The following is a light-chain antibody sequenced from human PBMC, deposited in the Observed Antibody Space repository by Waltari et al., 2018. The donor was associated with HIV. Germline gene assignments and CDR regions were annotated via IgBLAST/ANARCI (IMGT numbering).Light chain of an antibody. CDR3: QQYGSSLEYT. Sequence: EIVLTQSPGTLSLSPGERATISCRASQSVSSSYLGWYQQKPGQAPRLLMYGASSRATGIPDRFSGSGSGTDFTLTISRLEPEDFAVYYCQQYGSSLEYTFGQGTKLEIK. V-gene: IGKV3-20*01. CDR2: GAS. J-gene: IGKJ2*01. CDR1: QSVSSSY.